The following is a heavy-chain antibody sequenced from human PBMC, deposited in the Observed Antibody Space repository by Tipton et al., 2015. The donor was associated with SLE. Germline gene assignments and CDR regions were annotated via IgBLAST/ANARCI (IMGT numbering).Heavy chain of an antibody. V-gene: IGHV4-38-2*01. D-gene: IGHD3-3*01. J-gene: IGHJ6*03. CDR3: ARRDQLLRSLAYYYYMDV. Sequence: TLSLTCAVSGYSISSGYYWGWVRPPPGKGLEWIGSIYHSGSTYSNPSLKSRVTISVDTSKNQFSLKLSSVTAADTAVYYCARRDQLLRSLAYYYYMDVWGKGTTVTVSS. CDR2: IYHSGST. CDR1: GYSISSGYY.